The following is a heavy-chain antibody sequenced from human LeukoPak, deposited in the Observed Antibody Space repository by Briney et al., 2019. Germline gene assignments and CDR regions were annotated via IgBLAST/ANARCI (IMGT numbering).Heavy chain of an antibody. CDR3: ARGSTYYDSSGQVPFDY. CDR1: GFTFDDYA. V-gene: IGHV3-9*01. J-gene: IGHJ4*02. CDR2: ISWNSGSI. D-gene: IGHD3-22*01. Sequence: PGRSLRLSCAASGFTFDDYAMHWVRQAPGKGLEWVSGISWNSGSIGYADSVKGRFTISRDNAKNSLYLQMNSLRAEDTALYYCARGSTYYDSSGQVPFDYWGQGTLVTVSS.